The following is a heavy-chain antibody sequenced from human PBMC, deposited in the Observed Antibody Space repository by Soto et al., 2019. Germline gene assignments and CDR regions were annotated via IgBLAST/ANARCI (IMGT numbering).Heavy chain of an antibody. J-gene: IGHJ4*02. CDR3: ERDSCYDSTYFDY. CDR1: GGSISSGGYY. D-gene: IGHD5-12*01. Sequence: QVQLQESGPGLAKPSQTLSLTCTVSGGSISSGGYYWSWIRQHPGQGLEWIGYIYYTGSTYYNPSIKSRVTISFDTSKNQFSLRLSSVTAADTAGYYCERDSCYDSTYFDYWGQGTLVTVSS. V-gene: IGHV4-31*03. CDR2: IYYTGST.